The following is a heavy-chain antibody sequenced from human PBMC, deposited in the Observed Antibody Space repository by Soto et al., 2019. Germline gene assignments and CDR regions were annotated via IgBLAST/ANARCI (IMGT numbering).Heavy chain of an antibody. D-gene: IGHD2-21*02. J-gene: IGHJ6*02. CDR2: INHSGTI. CDR3: ARADRTLVTSYNLDV. CDR1: GGAFSGYY. V-gene: IGHV4-34*01. Sequence: SETLSPTCAVYGGAFSGYYWTWIRQPPGKGLEWIGEINHSGTINFNPSHKSRLTISLDTSKKHYPLKLSSVTDADTAAYYCARADRTLVTSYNLDVWGQGTTVTVSS.